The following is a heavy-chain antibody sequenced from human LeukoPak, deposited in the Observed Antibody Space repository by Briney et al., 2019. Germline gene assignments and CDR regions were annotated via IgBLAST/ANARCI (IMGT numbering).Heavy chain of an antibody. D-gene: IGHD7-27*01. J-gene: IGHJ6*02. CDR2: IYYSGST. CDR1: GGSISSYY. Sequence: KPSETLSLTCTVSGGSISSYYWSWIRQPPGKGLEWIGYIYYSGSTNYNPSLKSRVTISVDTSKNQFSLKLSSVTAADTAVYYCARVGPPGQYYYYGMDVWGQGTTVTVSS. V-gene: IGHV4-59*01. CDR3: ARVGPPGQYYYYGMDV.